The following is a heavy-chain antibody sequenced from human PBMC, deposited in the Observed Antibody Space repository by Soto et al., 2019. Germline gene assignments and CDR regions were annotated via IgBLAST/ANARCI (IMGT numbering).Heavy chain of an antibody. V-gene: IGHV3-64D*06. CDR1: GFTFSSYA. Sequence: PGESLKISCSASGFTFSSYAMHWVRQAPGKGLEYVSAISSNGGSTYYADSVEGRFTISRDNSKNTLYLQMSSLRAEDTAVYYCVTSTRYYYDSSGYPYWGQGTLVTV. D-gene: IGHD3-22*01. J-gene: IGHJ4*02. CDR2: ISSNGGST. CDR3: VTSTRYYYDSSGYPY.